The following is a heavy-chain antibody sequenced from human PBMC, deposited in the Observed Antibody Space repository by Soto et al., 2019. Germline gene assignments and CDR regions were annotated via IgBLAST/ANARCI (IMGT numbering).Heavy chain of an antibody. CDR3: AKDLYGDYRATGED. D-gene: IGHD4-17*01. CDR2: IGGSTSST. J-gene: IGHJ4*02. Sequence: EVQLLESGGGSVRPGGSLRLSCAASGLTFSSYAMTWVRQAPGKGLEWVSAIGGSTSSTYYADSVKGRFTISRDNSKNTLYLQMNSLRAEDTAVYYCAKDLYGDYRATGEDWGRGTLVTVSS. V-gene: IGHV3-23*01. CDR1: GLTFSSYA.